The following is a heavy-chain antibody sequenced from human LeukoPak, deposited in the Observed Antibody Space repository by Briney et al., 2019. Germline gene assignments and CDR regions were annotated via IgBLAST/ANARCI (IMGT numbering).Heavy chain of an antibody. CDR2: INPNSGGT. CDR3: ARGSYNWNDVKAFDI. D-gene: IGHD1-20*01. Sequence: ASVKVSCKASGYTFTGYYMHWVRQGPGQGLEWMGWINPNSGGTNYAQKFQGWVTMTRDTSISTAYMELSRLRSDDTAVYYCARGSYNWNDVKAFDIWGQGTMVTVSS. CDR1: GYTFTGYY. V-gene: IGHV1-2*04. J-gene: IGHJ3*02.